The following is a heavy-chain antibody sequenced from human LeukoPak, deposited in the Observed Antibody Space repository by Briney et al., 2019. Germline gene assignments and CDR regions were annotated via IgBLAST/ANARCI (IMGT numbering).Heavy chain of an antibody. D-gene: IGHD6-19*01. Sequence: SETLSLTCVVSGGSISTSDWWGWVRQPPGKGLEWIGEIYHSGSTNYIPSLKSRVTISVDKSKNQFSLNLRSVTAADTAVYFCAREVAVAGYFDYWGQGTLVTVSS. CDR3: AREVAVAGYFDY. CDR2: IYHSGST. CDR1: GGSISTSDW. V-gene: IGHV4-4*02. J-gene: IGHJ4*02.